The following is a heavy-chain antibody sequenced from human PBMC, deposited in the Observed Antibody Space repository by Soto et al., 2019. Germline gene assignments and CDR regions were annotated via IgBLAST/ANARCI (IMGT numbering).Heavy chain of an antibody. V-gene: IGHV5-10-1*01. CDR3: ARGSKAVAGTDYYYYGMDV. Sequence: GESLKISCKGSGYSFTSYWINWVRQMPGKGLEWMGRIDPSDSYTNYSPSFQGHVTISADKSISTAYLQWSSLKASDTAMYYCARGSKAVAGTDYYYYGMDVWGQGTTVTVSS. J-gene: IGHJ6*02. CDR2: IDPSDSYT. D-gene: IGHD6-19*01. CDR1: GYSFTSYW.